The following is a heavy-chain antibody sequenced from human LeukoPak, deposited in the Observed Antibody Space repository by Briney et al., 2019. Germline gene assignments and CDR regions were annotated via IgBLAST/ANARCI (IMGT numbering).Heavy chain of an antibody. Sequence: PGGSLRLSCAASGFTFSDYYMSWIRQAPGKGLEWVSYISSSSSYTNYADSVKGRFTISRDNAKNSLYLQMNSLRAEDTAVYYCARANVVITGYFDCWGQGTLVTVSS. D-gene: IGHD3-22*01. CDR2: ISSSSSYT. CDR3: ARANVVITGYFDC. J-gene: IGHJ4*02. CDR1: GFTFSDYY. V-gene: IGHV3-11*05.